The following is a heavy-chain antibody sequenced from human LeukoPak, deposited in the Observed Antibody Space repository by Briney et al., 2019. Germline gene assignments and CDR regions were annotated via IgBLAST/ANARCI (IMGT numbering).Heavy chain of an antibody. V-gene: IGHV4-34*01. CDR3: ARGPSARVAGEDY. Sequence: SETLSLTCAVYGGSFSGYYWSWIRQPPGKGLEWIGGINHSGSTNYNPSLKSRVTISVDTSKNQFSLKLSSVTAADTAVYYCARGPSARVAGEDYWGQGTLVTVSS. J-gene: IGHJ4*02. CDR2: INHSGST. D-gene: IGHD6-19*01. CDR1: GGSFSGYY.